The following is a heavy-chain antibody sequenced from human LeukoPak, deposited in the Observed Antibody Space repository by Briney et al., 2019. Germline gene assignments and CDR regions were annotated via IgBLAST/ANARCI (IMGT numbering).Heavy chain of an antibody. D-gene: IGHD3-16*01. Sequence: SETLSLTCTVAGGSISSYYWSWIRQPAGKGLEWIGRIYTSGSTNYNPSLKSRVTMSVDTSKNQFSLKLSSVTAADTAVYYCAREYDVASALDYWGQGTLVTVSS. J-gene: IGHJ4*02. CDR3: AREYDVASALDY. CDR2: IYTSGST. V-gene: IGHV4-4*07. CDR1: GGSISSYY.